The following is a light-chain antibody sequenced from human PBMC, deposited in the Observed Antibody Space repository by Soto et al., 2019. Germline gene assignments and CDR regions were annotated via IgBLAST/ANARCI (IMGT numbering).Light chain of an antibody. V-gene: IGKV3-15*01. CDR3: QQYNNWPRT. J-gene: IGKJ1*01. Sequence: DIVMTQSPVTLSVSPGDRATLSCRASQSVGHNLAWFQQKPGQAPRLLIYGASAGATGIPDRFSSLQSEDLAVYYCQQYNNWPRTFGQGTKVEMK. CDR2: GAS. CDR1: QSVGHN.